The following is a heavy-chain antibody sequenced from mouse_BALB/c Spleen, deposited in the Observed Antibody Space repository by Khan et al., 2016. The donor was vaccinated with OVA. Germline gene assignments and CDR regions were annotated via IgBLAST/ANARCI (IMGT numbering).Heavy chain of an antibody. CDR1: GYSFTLYY. Sequence: MQLEESGPDLVKPGASVKLSCKASGYSFTLYYMSWVKQSHGKSLEWIGRVNPNTDNINYNQEFKGKAILTVDKSSNTAYMELRSLTSEDSAIYFCARGDDFCASWGQGTLVTVSA. D-gene: IGHD2-12*01. CDR3: ARGDDFCAS. CDR2: VNPNTDNI. J-gene: IGHJ3*01. V-gene: IGHV1-26*01.